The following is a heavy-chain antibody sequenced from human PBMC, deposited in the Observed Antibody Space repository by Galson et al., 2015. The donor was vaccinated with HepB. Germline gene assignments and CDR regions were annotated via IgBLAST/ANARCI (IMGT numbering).Heavy chain of an antibody. CDR3: ARDIADYHYDSSGYLGL. D-gene: IGHD3-22*01. CDR2: ISAYNGNT. V-gene: IGHV1-18*04. CDR1: GYIFSNYG. J-gene: IGHJ4*02. Sequence: SVKVSCKASGYIFSNYGISWVRQAPGQGPEWMAWISAYNGNTLFAQKFQGRVTMTTDTSTSTAYLELRSLRSDDTTVYYCARDIADYHYDSSGYLGLWGQGTLVTVSS.